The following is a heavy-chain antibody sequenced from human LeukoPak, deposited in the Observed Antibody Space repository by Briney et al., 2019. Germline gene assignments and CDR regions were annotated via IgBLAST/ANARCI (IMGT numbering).Heavy chain of an antibody. J-gene: IGHJ6*03. Sequence: GGSLRLSCAASGFTFSSYAMSWVRQAPGKGLEWVANIKQDGSEKYYVDSVKGRFTISRDNAKNSLYLQMNSLRAEDTAVYYCARDGSSGYYDSSGYYYYGPWSYYYYMDVWGKGTTVTVSS. CDR2: IKQDGSEK. V-gene: IGHV3-7*01. CDR1: GFTFSSYA. CDR3: ARDGSSGYYDSSGYYYYGPWSYYYYMDV. D-gene: IGHD3-22*01.